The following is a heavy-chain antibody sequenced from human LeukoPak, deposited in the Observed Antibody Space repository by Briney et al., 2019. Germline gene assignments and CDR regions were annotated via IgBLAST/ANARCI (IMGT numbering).Heavy chain of an antibody. D-gene: IGHD2-2*01. Sequence: SETLSLTCTVSGGSISSSSYYWGWIRQPPGKGLEWIGSIYYSGSTYYNPSLKSRVTISVDTSKNQFSLKLSSVTAADTAVYYCARDQRDRYCSSTSCYVPWFDPWGQGTLVIVSS. CDR3: ARDQRDRYCSSTSCYVPWFDP. CDR1: GGSISSSSYY. V-gene: IGHV4-39*07. CDR2: IYYSGST. J-gene: IGHJ5*02.